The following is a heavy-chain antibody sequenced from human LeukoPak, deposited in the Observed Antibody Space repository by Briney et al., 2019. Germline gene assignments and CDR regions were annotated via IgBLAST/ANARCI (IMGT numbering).Heavy chain of an antibody. CDR3: ARGTRTSYSSGYPIQH. Sequence: ASETLSLTCTVSGGSIRSSGYYCGWIRQPPGKGLEWIGEIYHSGSINYNPSLKSRVTISVDKSKNQFSLKLSSVTAADTAVYYCARGTRTSYSSGYPIQHWGQGTLVTVSS. CDR1: GGSIRSSGYY. D-gene: IGHD3-22*01. J-gene: IGHJ1*01. V-gene: IGHV4-39*07. CDR2: IYHSGSI.